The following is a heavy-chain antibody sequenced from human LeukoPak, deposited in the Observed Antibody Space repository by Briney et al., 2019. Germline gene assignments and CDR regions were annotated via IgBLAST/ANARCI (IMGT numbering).Heavy chain of an antibody. Sequence: SQTLSLTCAITGDSVSSNTGTWIWIRQSPSRGLEWLGRTYRRSKWYSEYAVSVQSRITINPATSKNQFSLQLKSVTPEDTAVYDCGRQNSGKGGIDYWGQGTLVTVSP. CDR2: TYRRSKWYS. CDR1: GDSVSSNTGT. J-gene: IGHJ4*02. CDR3: GRQNSGKGGIDY. D-gene: IGHD1-26*01. V-gene: IGHV6-1*01.